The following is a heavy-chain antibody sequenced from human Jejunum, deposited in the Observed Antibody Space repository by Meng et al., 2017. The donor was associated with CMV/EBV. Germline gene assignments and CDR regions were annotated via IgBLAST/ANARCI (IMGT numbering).Heavy chain of an antibody. CDR1: GGSISNYY. CDR3: ARHEVVGTAIFDY. V-gene: IGHV4-4*07. Sequence: QWKFQGAGPGLLKPSWTLSLTCTVSGGSISNYYWSWIRQPAGKGLEYIGRIYSSGTTKYNPSLNSRVTMSVDTSKNQFSLKVRSVTAADTAVYLCARHEVVGTAIFDYWGQGTLVTVSS. D-gene: IGHD6-19*01. CDR2: IYSSGTT. J-gene: IGHJ4*02.